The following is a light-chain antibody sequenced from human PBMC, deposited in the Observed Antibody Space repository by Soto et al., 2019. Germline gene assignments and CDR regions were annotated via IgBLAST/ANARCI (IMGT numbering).Light chain of an antibody. CDR2: GAS. CDR3: QQYDNWPPWT. Sequence: EVVMRQSPATLSVSPGERATLSCWASQSVGSSLAWYQQKPGQAPALLIYGASTRATGVPARFSGSGSGTEFTLTISSLQSEDSAVYYCQQYDNWPPWTFGQGTKVEI. J-gene: IGKJ1*01. V-gene: IGKV3-15*01. CDR1: QSVGSS.